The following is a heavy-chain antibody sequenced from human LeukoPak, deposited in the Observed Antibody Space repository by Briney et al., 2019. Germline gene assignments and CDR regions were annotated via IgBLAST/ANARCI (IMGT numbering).Heavy chain of an antibody. CDR2: IYYSGST. D-gene: IGHD6-13*01. CDR3: ARESIAAAYLVDY. V-gene: IGHV4-59*01. J-gene: IGHJ4*02. CDR1: GGSISSYY. Sequence: SETLSLTCTVSGGSISSYYWSWIRQPPGKGLEWIGYIYYSGSTNYNPSLKSRVTISVDTSKNQFSLKLSSVTAADTAVYYCARESIAAAYLVDYWGQGTLVTVSS.